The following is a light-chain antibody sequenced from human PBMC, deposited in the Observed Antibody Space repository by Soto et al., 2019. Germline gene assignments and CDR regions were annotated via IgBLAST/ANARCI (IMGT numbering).Light chain of an antibody. CDR1: QSIGDW. V-gene: IGKV1-5*01. Sequence: DIQMTQSPSTLSASVGDRVTVTCRASQSIGDWLAWYQQKPGKAPKLLIYDASSLETGVPSRFSGSGSGTEFTLTISSLQPDDFATYYCQHYTTYSRPFGQGTKVDIK. J-gene: IGKJ1*01. CDR2: DAS. CDR3: QHYTTYSRP.